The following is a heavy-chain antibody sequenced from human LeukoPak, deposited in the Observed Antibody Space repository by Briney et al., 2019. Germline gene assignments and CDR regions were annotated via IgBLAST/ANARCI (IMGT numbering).Heavy chain of an antibody. CDR2: ISSSSSYT. Sequence: KPGGSLRLSCAASGFTFSDYYMSWIRQAPGKGLEWVSYISSSSSYTNYADSVKGRFTISRDNAKNSLYLQMNCLRAEDTAVYYCARVGYCSGGSCFPRYFDYWGQGTLVTVSS. J-gene: IGHJ4*02. D-gene: IGHD2-15*01. CDR1: GFTFSDYY. CDR3: ARVGYCSGGSCFPRYFDY. V-gene: IGHV3-11*06.